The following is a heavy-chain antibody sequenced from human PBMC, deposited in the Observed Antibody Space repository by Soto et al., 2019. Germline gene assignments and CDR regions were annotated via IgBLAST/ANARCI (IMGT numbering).Heavy chain of an antibody. V-gene: IGHV3-23*04. CDR2: ISGSGGST. J-gene: IGHJ5*02. D-gene: IGHD6-13*01. CDR1: GFTVSSNY. CDR3: AKSAQQLVLGWFDP. Sequence: EVQLVESGGGLIQPGGSLRLSCAASGFTVSSNYMSWVRQAPGKGLEWVSVISGSGGSTYYADSVKGRFTISRDNSKNTLYLQMNSLRAEDTAVYYCAKSAQQLVLGWFDPWGQGTLVTVSS.